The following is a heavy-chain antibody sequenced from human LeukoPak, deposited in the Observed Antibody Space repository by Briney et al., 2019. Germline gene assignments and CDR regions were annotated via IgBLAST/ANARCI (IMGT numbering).Heavy chain of an antibody. J-gene: IGHJ3*02. CDR3: AKDTGAVAGAFDI. CDR1: GFTFHSHS. CDR2: ISMTSSYI. Sequence: GGSLRLSCAASGFTFHSHSMNWVRQAPGKGLEWVSSISMTSSYIYYADSVKGRFTISRDNAKDSLYLQMKSLRPEDTALYYCAKDTGAVAGAFDIWGQGTMVTVSS. V-gene: IGHV3-21*04. D-gene: IGHD6-19*01.